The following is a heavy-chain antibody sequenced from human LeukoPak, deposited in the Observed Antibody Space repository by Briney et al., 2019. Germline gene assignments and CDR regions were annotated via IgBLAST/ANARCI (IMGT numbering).Heavy chain of an antibody. Sequence: SVKVSCKASGGTFSGYGIHWVRQAPGQGLEWMGGIVPIFGTADYAQKFQGRVTITTDESTSTAYMDLSSLRSEDTAVYYCVREQLANTQVVDWGQGTLVTVSS. V-gene: IGHV1-69*05. J-gene: IGHJ4*02. D-gene: IGHD6-6*01. CDR1: GGTFSGYG. CDR3: VREQLANTQVVD. CDR2: IVPIFGTA.